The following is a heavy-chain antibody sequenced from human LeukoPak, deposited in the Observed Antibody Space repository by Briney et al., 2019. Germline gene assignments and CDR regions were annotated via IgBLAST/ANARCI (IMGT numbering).Heavy chain of an antibody. J-gene: IGHJ4*02. CDR1: GYTLTELS. CDR2: FDPEDGET. D-gene: IGHD3-16*02. V-gene: IGHV1-24*01. Sequence: ASVKVPCKVSGYTLTELSMHWVRQAPGKGLEWMGGFDPEDGETIYAQKFQGRVTMTEDTSTDTAYMELSSLRSEDTAVYYCATAARRLGELSFFDYWGQGTLVTVSS. CDR3: ATAARRLGELSFFDY.